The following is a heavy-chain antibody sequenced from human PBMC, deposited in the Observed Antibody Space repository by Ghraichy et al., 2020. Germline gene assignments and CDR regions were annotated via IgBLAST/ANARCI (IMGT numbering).Heavy chain of an antibody. J-gene: IGHJ3*02. D-gene: IGHD6-6*01. Sequence: SETLSLTCAVYGGSFSGYYWSWIRQPPGKGLEWIGEINHSGSTNYNPSLKSRVTISVDTSKNQFSLKLSSVTAADTAVYYCARGEQLVGYNAFDIWGQGTMVTVSS. CDR2: INHSGST. V-gene: IGHV4-34*01. CDR1: GGSFSGYY. CDR3: ARGEQLVGYNAFDI.